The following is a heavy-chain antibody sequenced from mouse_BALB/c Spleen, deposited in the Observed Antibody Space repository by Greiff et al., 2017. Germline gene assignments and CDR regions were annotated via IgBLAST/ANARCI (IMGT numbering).Heavy chain of an antibody. J-gene: IGHJ3*01. CDR3: ATYYYGSSPGAY. Sequence: QVQLQQSGAELVKPGTSVKLSCKASGYNFTSYWINWVKLRPGQGLEWIGDIYPGSGSTNYNEKFKSKATLTVDTSSSTAYMQLSSLASEDSALYYCATYYYGSSPGAYWGQGTLVTVSA. V-gene: IGHV1-55*01. D-gene: IGHD1-1*01. CDR1: GYNFTSYW. CDR2: IYPGSGST.